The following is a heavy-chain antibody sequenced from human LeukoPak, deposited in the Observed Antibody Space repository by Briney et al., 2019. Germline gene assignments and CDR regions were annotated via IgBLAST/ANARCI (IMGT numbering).Heavy chain of an antibody. Sequence: PGGSLRLSCAASGFTFSSYGMSWVRQAPGKGLEWVSAISGSGGSTYYVDSVKGRFTISRDNSKNTLYLQMNSLRAEDTAVYYCAKGRPGYGSYYFDYWGQGTLVTVSS. D-gene: IGHD3-10*01. CDR1: GFTFSSYG. V-gene: IGHV3-23*01. CDR2: ISGSGGST. J-gene: IGHJ4*02. CDR3: AKGRPGYGSYYFDY.